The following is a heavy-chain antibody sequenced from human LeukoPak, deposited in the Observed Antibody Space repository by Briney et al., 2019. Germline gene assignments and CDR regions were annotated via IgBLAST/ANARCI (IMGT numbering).Heavy chain of an antibody. V-gene: IGHV3-23*01. J-gene: IGHJ4*02. Sequence: PGGSLRLSCAASGVTFSSYAMSWVRQAPGKGLEWVSAISGSGVNTYYADSVMGRFTISRDNSKNTLYLQVNSLRAEDTAVYYCGKGLNRDYSGVGDSWGQGTLVTVSS. CDR3: GKGLNRDYSGVGDS. D-gene: IGHD5-12*01. CDR1: GVTFSSYA. CDR2: ISGSGVNT.